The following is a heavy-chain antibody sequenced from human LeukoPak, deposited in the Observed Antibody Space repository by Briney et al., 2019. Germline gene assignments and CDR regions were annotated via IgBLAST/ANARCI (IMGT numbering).Heavy chain of an antibody. Sequence: SETLSLTCTVSGGSISSYYWSWIRQPPGKGLEWIGYIYYSGSTNYNPSLKSRVTISVDTSKNQFSLKLSSVTAADTAVYYCARDLLEMATHYFDYWGQGTLVTVSS. CDR2: IYYSGST. V-gene: IGHV4-59*01. J-gene: IGHJ4*02. CDR3: ARDLLEMATHYFDY. D-gene: IGHD5-24*01. CDR1: GGSISSYY.